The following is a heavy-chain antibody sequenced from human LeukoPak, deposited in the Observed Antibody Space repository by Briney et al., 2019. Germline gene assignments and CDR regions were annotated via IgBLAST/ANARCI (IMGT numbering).Heavy chain of an antibody. D-gene: IGHD6-19*01. CDR1: GFTFSCYG. CDR3: VKARGSGWYWDY. J-gene: IGHJ4*02. V-gene: IGHV3-30*18. Sequence: GGSLRLSCAASGFTFSCYGMHWVRQAPGKGLEWVAIISNDGNNKYYADSVKGRFTISRDKSKNTLYLQMNSLRAEDTAVYYCVKARGSGWYWDYWGQGTLVTVSS. CDR2: ISNDGNNK.